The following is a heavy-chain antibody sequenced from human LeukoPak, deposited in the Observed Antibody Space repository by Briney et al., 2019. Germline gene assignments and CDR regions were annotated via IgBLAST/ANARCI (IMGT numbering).Heavy chain of an antibody. CDR1: GYSISSGYY. D-gene: IGHD6-6*01. Sequence: PSETLSLTCAVSGYSISSGYYWGWIRQPPGKGLEWIGSIYHSGSTYYNPSLKSRVTISVDTSKNQFSLKLSSATAADTAVYYCARQGIAARIYFDYWGQGTLVTVSS. CDR2: IYHSGST. V-gene: IGHV4-38-2*01. J-gene: IGHJ4*02. CDR3: ARQGIAARIYFDY.